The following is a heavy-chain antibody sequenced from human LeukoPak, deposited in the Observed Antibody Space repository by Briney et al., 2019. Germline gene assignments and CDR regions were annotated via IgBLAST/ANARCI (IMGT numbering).Heavy chain of an antibody. CDR2: ITVSGGNT. CDR1: GFTFSSNA. D-gene: IGHD2-2*01. V-gene: IGHV3-23*01. Sequence: RRSLRLSCAASGFTFSSNAMSWVRQAPGKGLEWVSGITVSGGNTYYADSVKGRFTISRDNSKNTLYLQMNSLRAEDTAVYYCAMVLKYQLTFFDYWGQGTLVTVSS. CDR3: AMVLKYQLTFFDY. J-gene: IGHJ4*02.